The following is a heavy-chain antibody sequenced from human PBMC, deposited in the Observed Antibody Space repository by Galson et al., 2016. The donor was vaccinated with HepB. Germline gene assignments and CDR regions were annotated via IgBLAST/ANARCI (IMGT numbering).Heavy chain of an antibody. Sequence: SLRLSCAASGFSFGDYAMSWVRQAPGKGLEWVSVISGSGTSTYFADSVKGRFSISRHNSKNKLYLQMNSLRVEDTGVHYFAKAAGRAADGLNFDSWGQGTLVSVSS. V-gene: IGHV3-23*01. CDR2: ISGSGTST. D-gene: IGHD6-13*01. J-gene: IGHJ4*02. CDR3: AKAAGRAADGLNFDS. CDR1: GFSFGDYA.